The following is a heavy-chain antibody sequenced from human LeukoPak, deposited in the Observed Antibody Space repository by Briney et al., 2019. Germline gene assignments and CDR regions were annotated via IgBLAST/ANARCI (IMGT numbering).Heavy chain of an antibody. V-gene: IGHV4-59*08. CDR1: GGSISSYY. D-gene: IGHD4-17*01. Sequence: SETLSLTCTVSGGSISSYYWSWIRQPPGKGLEWIGYIYYSGSTNYSPSLRSRVTISVDTSKNQFSLKLSSVTAADTAVYYCARGGNYGDYDGYFDYWGQGTLVTVSS. CDR2: IYYSGST. J-gene: IGHJ4*02. CDR3: ARGGNYGDYDGYFDY.